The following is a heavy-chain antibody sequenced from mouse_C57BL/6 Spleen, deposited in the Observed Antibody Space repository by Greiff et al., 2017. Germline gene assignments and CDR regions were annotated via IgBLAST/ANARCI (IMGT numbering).Heavy chain of an antibody. J-gene: IGHJ2*01. Sequence: EVKLMESGPGLVKPSQSLSLTCSVTGYSITSGYYWNWIRQFPGNKLEWMGYISYDGSNNYNPSLKNRISITRDTSKNQFFLKLNSVTTEDTATYYCARAYGSSYIYFDCWGQGTTLTVSS. D-gene: IGHD1-1*01. CDR2: ISYDGSN. V-gene: IGHV3-6*01. CDR1: GYSITSGYY. CDR3: ARAYGSSYIYFDC.